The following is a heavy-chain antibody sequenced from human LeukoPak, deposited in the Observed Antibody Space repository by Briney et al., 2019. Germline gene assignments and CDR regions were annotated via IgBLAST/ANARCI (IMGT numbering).Heavy chain of an antibody. CDR3: ARAPRRGAGYSSGWFDY. CDR2: IYYSGST. CDR1: GGSISSYY. D-gene: IGHD6-19*01. J-gene: IGHJ4*02. V-gene: IGHV4-59*12. Sequence: PSETLSLTCTVSGGSISSYYWSWIRQPPGKGLEWIGYIYYSGSTNYNPSLKSRVTISVETSKNEFSLKLRSVTAADTAVYYCARAPRRGAGYSSGWFDYWGQGTLVTVSS.